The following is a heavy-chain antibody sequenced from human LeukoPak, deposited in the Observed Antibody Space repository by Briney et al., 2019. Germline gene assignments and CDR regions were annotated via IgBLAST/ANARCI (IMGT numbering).Heavy chain of an antibody. V-gene: IGHV3-21*06. J-gene: IGHJ4*02. D-gene: IGHD2-15*01. CDR3: ARDRPTGASRLFVVQ. CDR1: GFTFGSYD. Sequence: GGSLRLSCAASGFTFGSYDMTWVRQAPGKGLEWVSSMSSGGSYIYYADSVRGRFTISRDNAKNSLYLLMNSLRVDDTAVYYCARDRPTGASRLFVVQWGQGTLVTVSS. CDR2: MSSGGSYI.